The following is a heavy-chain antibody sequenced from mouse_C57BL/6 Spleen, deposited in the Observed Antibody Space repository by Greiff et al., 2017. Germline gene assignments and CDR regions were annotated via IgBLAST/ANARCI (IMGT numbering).Heavy chain of an antibody. J-gene: IGHJ1*03. CDR1: GYSITSGYY. D-gene: IGHD1-1*01. CDR3: AREGYYGSSYPHWYFDV. V-gene: IGHV3-6*01. Sequence: EVKLQESGPGLVKPSQSLSLTCSVTGYSITSGYYWNWIRQFPGNKLEWMGYISYDGSNNYNPSLKNRISITRDTSKNQFFLKLNSVTTEDTATYYCAREGYYGSSYPHWYFDVWGTGTTVTVSS. CDR2: ISYDGSN.